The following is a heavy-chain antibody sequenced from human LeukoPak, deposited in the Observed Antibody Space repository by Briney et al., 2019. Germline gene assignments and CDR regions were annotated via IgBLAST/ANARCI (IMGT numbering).Heavy chain of an antibody. V-gene: IGHV1-18*01. CDR3: ARDLMEYSSTRNAFDI. J-gene: IGHJ3*02. CDR1: GYTFTSYG. Sequence: ASVKVSCKASGYTFTSYGISWVRQAPGQGLEWMGWISAYNGNTNYAQKLQGRVTMTTDTSTSTAYMELRSLRSDDTAVYYCARDLMEYSSTRNAFDIWGQGTMVTVSS. CDR2: ISAYNGNT. D-gene: IGHD6-13*01.